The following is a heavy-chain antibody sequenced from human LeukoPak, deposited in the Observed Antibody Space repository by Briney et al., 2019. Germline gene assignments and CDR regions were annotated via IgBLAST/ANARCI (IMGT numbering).Heavy chain of an antibody. CDR3: ARVKNYYDSSGDDAFGI. CDR1: GFTFSSYG. V-gene: IGHV3-33*01. CDR2: IWYDGSNK. D-gene: IGHD3-22*01. J-gene: IGHJ3*02. Sequence: GRSLRLSCAASGFTFSSYGMHWVRQAPGKGLEWVAVIWYDGSNKYYADSVKGRFTISRDNSKNTLYLQMNSLRAEDTAVYYCARVKNYYDSSGDDAFGIWGQGTMVTVSS.